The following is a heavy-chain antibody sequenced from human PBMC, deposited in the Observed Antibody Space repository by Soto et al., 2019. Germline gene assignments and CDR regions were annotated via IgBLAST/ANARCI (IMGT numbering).Heavy chain of an antibody. CDR1: GFSLTTTGMC. CDR2: IDWDGEK. V-gene: IGHV2-70*01. J-gene: IGHJ5*02. Sequence: SGPTLVNPTQTLTLTCTFSGFSLTTTGMCVGWIRQPPGKALEWLALIDWDGEKYYTTSLKTRLTIATDTSKNQVVLTMTNMDPVGTATYYCARSQVGTTTMDWFDPWGQGTLVTVSS. CDR3: ARSQVGTTTMDWFDP. D-gene: IGHD1-26*01.